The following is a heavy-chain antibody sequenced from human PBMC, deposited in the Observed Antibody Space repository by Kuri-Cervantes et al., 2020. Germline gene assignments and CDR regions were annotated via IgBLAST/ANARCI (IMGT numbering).Heavy chain of an antibody. D-gene: IGHD5-12*01. J-gene: IGHJ4*02. CDR1: EFTFSDRY. CDR3: ARSSPLAQTFDY. CDR2: TRNKANRYTT. Sequence: GGSLRLSCAASEFTFSDRYMDWVRQAPGKGLEWVGRTRNKANRYTTEYAAAVKGRFTISRDDSKNSLYLQMNSLKTEDTAVYYCARSSPLAQTFDYWGQGTLVTVSS. V-gene: IGHV3-72*01.